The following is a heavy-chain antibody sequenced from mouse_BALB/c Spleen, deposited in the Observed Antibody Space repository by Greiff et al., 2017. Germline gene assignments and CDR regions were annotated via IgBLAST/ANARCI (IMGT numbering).Heavy chain of an antibody. CDR3: ARAYGSSSYAMDY. D-gene: IGHD1-1*01. V-gene: IGHV1-14*01. CDR1: GYTFTSYV. J-gene: IGHJ4*01. CDR2: INPYNDGT. Sequence: VQLQQSGPELVKPGASVKMSCKASGYTFTSYVMHWVKQKPGQGLEWIGYINPYNDGTKYNEKFKGKATLTSDKSSSTAYMELSSLTSEDSAVYYCARAYGSSSYAMDYWGQGTSVTVSS.